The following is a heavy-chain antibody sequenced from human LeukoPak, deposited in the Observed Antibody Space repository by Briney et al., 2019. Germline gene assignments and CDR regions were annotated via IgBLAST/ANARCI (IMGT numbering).Heavy chain of an antibody. V-gene: IGHV1-2*02. CDR1: GYTFTGYY. Sequence: ASVKVSCKASGYTFTGYYMHWVRQAPGQGLEWMGWINPNSGGTNYAQKFQGRVTMTRDTSISTAYMELSRLRSDDTAVYYCARAISLSRGSESADFDYWGQGTLVTVSS. CDR3: ARAISLSRGSESADFDY. D-gene: IGHD3-10*01. CDR2: INPNSGGT. J-gene: IGHJ4*02.